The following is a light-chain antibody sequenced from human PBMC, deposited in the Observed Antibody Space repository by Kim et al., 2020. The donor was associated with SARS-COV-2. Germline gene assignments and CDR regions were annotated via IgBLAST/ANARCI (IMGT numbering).Light chain of an antibody. Sequence: SASVGDRITITCRASQSISHWLAWYQQKPGKAPNLLIYAASGLASGVPLRFSGSGSGTEFTLTISSLQPDDFATYYCQQYDSNPITFGQGTRLEIK. J-gene: IGKJ5*01. CDR1: QSISHW. CDR3: QQYDSNPIT. CDR2: AAS. V-gene: IGKV1-5*03.